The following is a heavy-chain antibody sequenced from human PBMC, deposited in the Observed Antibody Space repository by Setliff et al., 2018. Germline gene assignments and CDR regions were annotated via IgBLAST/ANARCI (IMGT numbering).Heavy chain of an antibody. CDR1: GGSFTYYY. D-gene: IGHD4-17*01. J-gene: IGHJ6*04. CDR3: ARPHDYGDYSLYV. CDR2: INHSGST. Sequence: SETLSLTCAASGGSFTYYYWTWIRQSPGKGLEWIGEINHSGSTSYNPSLKSRVTISVDTSKNQFSLNMISVTAADTAVYYCARPHDYGDYSLYVWGKGTTVTVSS. V-gene: IGHV4-34*01.